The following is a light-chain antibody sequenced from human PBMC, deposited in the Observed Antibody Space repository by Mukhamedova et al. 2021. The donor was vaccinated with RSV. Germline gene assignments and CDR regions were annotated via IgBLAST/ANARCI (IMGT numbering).Light chain of an antibody. CDR3: QKYNSAPPYT. V-gene: IGKV1-27*01. Sequence: WYQRRVHGKVPKLLIYAASTLQSGVPSRFSGSGSGTEFTLTISSLQPEDVATYYCQKYNSAPPYTFGQGNKLEIK. J-gene: IGKJ2*01. CDR2: AAS.